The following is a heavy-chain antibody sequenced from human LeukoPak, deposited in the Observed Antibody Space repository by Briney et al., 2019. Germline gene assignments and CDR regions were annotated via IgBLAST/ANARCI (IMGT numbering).Heavy chain of an antibody. Sequence: GGSLRLSCAASGFTFSSYSMNWVRQAPGKGLEWVSYISSSSSTIYYADSVKGRFTISRDNAKNSLYLQMNSLRAEDTAVYYCAGEVLAALDYWGQGTLVTVSS. V-gene: IGHV3-48*01. CDR2: ISSSSSTI. CDR3: AGEVLAALDY. J-gene: IGHJ4*02. D-gene: IGHD6-6*01. CDR1: GFTFSSYS.